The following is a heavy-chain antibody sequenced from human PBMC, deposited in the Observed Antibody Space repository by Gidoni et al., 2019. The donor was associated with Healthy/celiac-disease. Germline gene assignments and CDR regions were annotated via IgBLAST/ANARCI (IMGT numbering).Heavy chain of an antibody. Sequence: QVQLQQWGARLLKPSETLSLTGPVYGGSFSGYYWSLLRQPPGTELEWMGEIHHRGSTHYNPSLKSRVNISVDTSKNQFSLKLSSVTAADTAVYYCARGPYAYCGGDCYSHYYYYMDVWGKGTTVTVSS. CDR2: IHHRGST. CDR3: ARGPYAYCGGDCYSHYYYYMDV. J-gene: IGHJ6*03. V-gene: IGHV4-34*01. CDR1: GGSFSGYY. D-gene: IGHD2-21*02.